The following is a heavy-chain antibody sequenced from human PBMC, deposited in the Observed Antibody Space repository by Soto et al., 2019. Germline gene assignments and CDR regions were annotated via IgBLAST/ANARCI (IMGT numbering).Heavy chain of an antibody. CDR3: ARRRSTVTTPWFYHGMDV. CDR2: IFYDGSHK. Sequence: QVQLEESGGGVVPPGRSLRLSCTASGFAFSDYGMHWVRQAPGKGLEWVAIIFYDGSHKYYADSVKGRFTISRDNSRNTVELQMNSLRAEDTATYFCARRRSTVTTPWFYHGMDVWGRGTTVTVSS. CDR1: GFAFSDYG. D-gene: IGHD4-17*01. J-gene: IGHJ6*02. V-gene: IGHV3-33*01.